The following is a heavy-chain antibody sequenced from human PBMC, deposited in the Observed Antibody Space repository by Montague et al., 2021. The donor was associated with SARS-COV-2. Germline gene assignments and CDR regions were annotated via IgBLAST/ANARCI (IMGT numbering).Heavy chain of an antibody. J-gene: IGHJ4*02. CDR1: VHSISSSSYY. Sequence: SETLSLTCTVSVHSISSSSYYWGWIRHPSGTGLEWIGRIYYSGRTYYNPSLKSRVTISVDTSKNQFSLKLSSVTAADTAVYYCASHPVWQQLCTWGQGTLVSVSS. D-gene: IGHD6-13*01. CDR2: IYYSGRT. V-gene: IGHV4-39*01. CDR3: ASHPVWQQLCT.